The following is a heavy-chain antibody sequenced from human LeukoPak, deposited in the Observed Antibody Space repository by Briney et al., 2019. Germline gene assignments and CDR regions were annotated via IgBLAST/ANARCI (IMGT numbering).Heavy chain of an antibody. CDR3: ARVETYYGSGSYSDDAFDI. Sequence: GGSLRLSCAASGLTFSSYSMNWVRQAPGKGLEWASSISSSSSYIYYADSVKGRFTISRDNAKNSLYLQVNSLRAEDTAVYYCARVETYYGSGSYSDDAFDIWGQGTMVTVSS. CDR2: ISSSSSYI. J-gene: IGHJ3*02. CDR1: GLTFSSYS. D-gene: IGHD3-10*01. V-gene: IGHV3-21*01.